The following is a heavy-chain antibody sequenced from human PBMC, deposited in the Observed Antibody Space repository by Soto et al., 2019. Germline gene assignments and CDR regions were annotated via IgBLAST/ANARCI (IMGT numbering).Heavy chain of an antibody. V-gene: IGHV3-30*03. D-gene: IGHD2-2*01. CDR3: VTDLFMAPDVTAINDS. CDR1: GFPFNNFG. CDR2: ISYDGSLT. J-gene: IGHJ5*01. Sequence: GGSLRLSCAASGFPFNNFGMHLVRQAPGKGLQWVGVISYDGSLTHYADSLKGRFTISRDNSKNTLSLQMSSLSPEDTATYYCVTDLFMAPDVTAINDSWGHGTPVTVS.